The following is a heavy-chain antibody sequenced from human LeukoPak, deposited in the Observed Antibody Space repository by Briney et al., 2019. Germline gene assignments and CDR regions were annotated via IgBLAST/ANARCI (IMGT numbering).Heavy chain of an antibody. Sequence: GGSLRLFCAASGFTFSSYAMTWVRQAPGRGLEWVSVINDSGGSTYYADSVKGRFTISRDNSKNTLYLQMNSLRAEDTAIYYCAKEESRAFDYWGQGTLVTVSS. CDR3: AKEESRAFDY. V-gene: IGHV3-23*01. D-gene: IGHD2-2*01. CDR2: INDSGGST. J-gene: IGHJ4*02. CDR1: GFTFSSYA.